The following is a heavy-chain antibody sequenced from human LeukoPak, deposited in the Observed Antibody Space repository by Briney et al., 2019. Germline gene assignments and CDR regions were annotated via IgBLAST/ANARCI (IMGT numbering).Heavy chain of an antibody. CDR3: AKGTGYCDSSGYDPFDI. J-gene: IGHJ3*02. CDR2: ISGGGGRT. CDR1: GFTFSSYV. V-gene: IGHV3-23*01. D-gene: IGHD3-22*01. Sequence: GGSLRLSCAASGFTFSSYVMSWVRQAPGKGLEWVSAISGGGGRTYYADSVKGRFTISRDNSKNTLYLQMNSLRAEDTAVYYCAKGTGYCDSSGYDPFDIWGQGTMVTVSS.